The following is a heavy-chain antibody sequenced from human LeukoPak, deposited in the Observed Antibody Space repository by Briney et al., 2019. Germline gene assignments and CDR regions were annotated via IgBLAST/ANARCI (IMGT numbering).Heavy chain of an antibody. CDR2: INHSGST. J-gene: IGHJ3*02. CDR3: ARVIGWYVFGGDAFDI. V-gene: IGHV4-34*01. CDR1: GGSFSGYY. Sequence: SETLSLTCAVYGGSFSGYYWSWIRQPPGKGLEWIGEINHSGSTNYNPSLKSRVTISVDTFKNQFSLKLSSVTAADTAVYYCARVIGWYVFGGDAFDIWGQGTMVTVSS. D-gene: IGHD6-19*01.